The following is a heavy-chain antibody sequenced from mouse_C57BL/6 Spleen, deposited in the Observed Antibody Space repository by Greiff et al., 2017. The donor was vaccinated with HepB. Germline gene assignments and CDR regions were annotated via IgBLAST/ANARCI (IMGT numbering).Heavy chain of an antibody. CDR1: GYSITSGYY. CDR3: AREGERDFDY. Sequence: EVQLQQSGPGLVKPSQSLSLTCSVTGYSITSGYYWNWIRQFPGNKLEWMGYISYDGSNNYNPSLKNRISITRDTSKNQFFLKLNSVTTEDTATYYCAREGERDFDYWGQGTTLTVSS. J-gene: IGHJ2*01. CDR2: ISYDGSN. V-gene: IGHV3-6*01.